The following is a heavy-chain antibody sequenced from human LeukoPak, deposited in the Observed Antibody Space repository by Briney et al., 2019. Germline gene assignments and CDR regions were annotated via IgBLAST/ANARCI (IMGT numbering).Heavy chain of an antibody. J-gene: IGHJ5*02. D-gene: IGHD2-2*01. CDR3: ARLIVVVPAAAFDP. CDR1: GGSLSGYN. CDR2: MNHSGST. Sequence: SETLSLTCAVYGGSLSGYNWRWIRQPPGKGLEWIGEMNHSGSTNYNPSLKSRVTISVDTSKNQFSLKLSSVTAADTAVYYCARLIVVVPAAAFDPWGQGTLVTVSS. V-gene: IGHV4-34*01.